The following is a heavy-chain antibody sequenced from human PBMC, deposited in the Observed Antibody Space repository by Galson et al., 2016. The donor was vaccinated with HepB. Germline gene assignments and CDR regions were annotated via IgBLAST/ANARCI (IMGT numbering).Heavy chain of an antibody. Sequence: SLRLSCAASGFTFSSYWMHWVRQAPGKGLVWVSHISGDGKSTSKGRFTISRDNAKNTLYLQMKNLRAEDTGVYYCARAYNPAGRWAHYFEYWGQGTLVTVSS. J-gene: IGHJ4*02. D-gene: IGHD3-16*01. V-gene: IGHV3-74*01. CDR3: ARAYNPAGRWAHYFEY. CDR1: GFTFSSYW. CDR2: ISGDGKST.